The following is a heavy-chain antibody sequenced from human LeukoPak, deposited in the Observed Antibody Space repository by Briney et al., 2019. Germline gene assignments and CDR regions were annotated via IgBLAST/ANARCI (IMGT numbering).Heavy chain of an antibody. CDR2: INHSGST. D-gene: IGHD3-22*01. V-gene: IGHV4-34*01. Sequence: PSETLSLTCAVYGGSFSGYYWSWIRQPPGKGLEWIGEINHSGSTNYNPSLKSRVTISVDTSKNQFSLKLRSVTAADTAVYYCARGRRGYYDSSGYYYDYWGQGTLVTVSS. CDR3: ARGRRGYYDSSGYYYDY. J-gene: IGHJ4*02. CDR1: GGSFSGYY.